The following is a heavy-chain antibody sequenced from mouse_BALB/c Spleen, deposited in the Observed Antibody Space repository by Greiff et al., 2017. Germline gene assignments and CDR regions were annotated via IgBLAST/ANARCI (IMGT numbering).Heavy chain of an antibody. Sequence: QVQLKESGAELARPGASVKMSCKASGCTFTSYTMHWVKQRPGQGLEWIGYINPSSGYTNYNQKFKDKATLTADKSSSTAYMQLSSLTSEDSAVYYCARSDGYHWYFDVWGAGTTVTVSS. J-gene: IGHJ1*01. CDR3: ARSDGYHWYFDV. CDR2: INPSSGYT. CDR1: GCTFTSYT. V-gene: IGHV1-4*01. D-gene: IGHD2-3*01.